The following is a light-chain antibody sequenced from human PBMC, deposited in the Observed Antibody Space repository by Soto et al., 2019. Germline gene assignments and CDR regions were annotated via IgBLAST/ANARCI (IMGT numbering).Light chain of an antibody. Sequence: QSVLTQPAPVSGSPGQSITISCTGTSSDVGGYNYVSWYQHHPGKAPKLMIFDVSNRPSGVSNRFSGSKSGNTASLTISGLQPEDEADYYCSTYTTSNTRQIVFGTVTKVTVL. CDR1: SSDVGGYNY. CDR3: STYTTSNTRQIV. V-gene: IGLV2-14*03. J-gene: IGLJ1*01. CDR2: DVS.